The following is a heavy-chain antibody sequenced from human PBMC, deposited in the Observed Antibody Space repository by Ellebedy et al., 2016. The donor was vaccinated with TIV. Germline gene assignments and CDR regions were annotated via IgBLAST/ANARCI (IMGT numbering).Heavy chain of an antibody. CDR2: IDWDDDK. CDR1: GFSLSTSGMC. D-gene: IGHD5-24*01. J-gene: IGHJ4*02. CDR3: AHEMATQLSFDY. Sequence: SGPTLVXPTQTLTLTCTFSGFSLSTSGMCVSWIRQPPGKALEWLALIDWDDDKYYSPSLKSRLTITKDTSKNQVVLTMTNMDPVDTATYYCAHEMATQLSFDYWGQGTLVTVSS. V-gene: IGHV2-70*12.